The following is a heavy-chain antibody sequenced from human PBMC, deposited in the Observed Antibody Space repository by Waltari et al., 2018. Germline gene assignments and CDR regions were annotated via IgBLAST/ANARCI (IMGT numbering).Heavy chain of an antibody. V-gene: IGHV4-59*01. CDR1: GGSISSSY. CDR3: ARDGSPYGDYATHYFDY. CDR2: IYYSGRT. Sequence: QVQLQESGPGLVKPSETLSLTCTVSGGSISSSYWSWLRQPPGKGLEWIGYIYYSGRTNYNPSLKSRVTISVDTSKNQFSLKLSSVTAADTAVYYCARDGSPYGDYATHYFDYWGQGTLVTVSS. D-gene: IGHD4-17*01. J-gene: IGHJ4*02.